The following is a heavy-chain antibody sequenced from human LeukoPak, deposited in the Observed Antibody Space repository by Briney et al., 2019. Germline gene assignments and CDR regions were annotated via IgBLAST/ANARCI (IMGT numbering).Heavy chain of an antibody. CDR1: GGSISGSSLY. CDR3: ASLLLQDGDAH. CDR2: ISYSGTT. Sequence: SETPSLTCTVSGGSISGSSLYWSWIRQPPGKGLEWIGSISYSGTTYYSPSLKSRVTVSVDTSKNQFSLGLTSVTAADTAIYYCASLLLQDGDAHWGQGILVTVSS. D-gene: IGHD4-17*01. V-gene: IGHV4-39*05. J-gene: IGHJ4*02.